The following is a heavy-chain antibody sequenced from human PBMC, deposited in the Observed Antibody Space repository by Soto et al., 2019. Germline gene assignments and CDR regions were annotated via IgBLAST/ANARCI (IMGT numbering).Heavy chain of an antibody. CDR2: ISPFNGNT. CDR3: VRDRRIWEPRETFDI. Sequence: QVQLVQSGGEVKKPGASVKVSCKASGYTFNTYGISWVRQAPGQGLEWVGWISPFNGNTNYAQNLQGRVTMTTDASTSTASMELRSLRSDDTALYYCVRDRRIWEPRETFDIWGQGTMVTVSS. CDR1: GYTFNTYG. D-gene: IGHD1-26*01. V-gene: IGHV1-18*01. J-gene: IGHJ3*02.